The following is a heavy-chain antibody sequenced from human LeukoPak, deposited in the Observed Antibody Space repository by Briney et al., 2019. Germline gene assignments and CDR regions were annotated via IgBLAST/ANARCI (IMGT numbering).Heavy chain of an antibody. Sequence: ASVKVSCKVSGYTLTELSMHWVRQAPGKGLEWMGGFDPEDGETIYAQKFQGRVTMTEDTSTDTAYMELSSLRSEDTAVYYCATDGVYGGYPDYWGQGTLVTVSS. V-gene: IGHV1-24*01. D-gene: IGHD5-12*01. J-gene: IGHJ4*02. CDR1: GYTLTELS. CDR2: FDPEDGET. CDR3: ATDGVYGGYPDY.